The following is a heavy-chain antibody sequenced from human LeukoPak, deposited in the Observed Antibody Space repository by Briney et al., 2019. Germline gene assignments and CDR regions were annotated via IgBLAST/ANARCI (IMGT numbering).Heavy chain of an antibody. V-gene: IGHV3-11*04. CDR1: GITFSDYY. D-gene: IGHD2/OR15-2a*01. Sequence: GGSLRLSCAAPGITFSDYYMSWIRQVPGKGLEWVSDISDRGTTMYYADSVKGRFTISRDNAKNSLYLQMNSLRAEDTAIYYCATVWYRNFDSWGQGTLVTVSS. CDR3: ATVWYRNFDS. J-gene: IGHJ4*02. CDR2: ISDRGTTM.